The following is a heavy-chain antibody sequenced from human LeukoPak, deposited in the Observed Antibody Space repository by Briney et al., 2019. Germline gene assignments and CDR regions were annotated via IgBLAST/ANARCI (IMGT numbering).Heavy chain of an antibody. Sequence: SQTLSLTCAISGDSVSSNSAAWNWIRQSPSRGLEWLGRTYYRSKWYNGYAISVKSRIAVNPDTSKNQFSLHLNSVTPEDTAVCYCARSSTNFDYWGQGTLVTVSS. CDR2: TYYRSKWYN. CDR1: GDSVSSNSAA. V-gene: IGHV6-1*01. J-gene: IGHJ4*02. D-gene: IGHD2-2*01. CDR3: ARSSTNFDY.